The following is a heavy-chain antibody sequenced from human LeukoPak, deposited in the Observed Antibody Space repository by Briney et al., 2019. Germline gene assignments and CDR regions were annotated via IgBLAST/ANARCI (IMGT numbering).Heavy chain of an antibody. CDR1: GFTVTDNY. CDR3: VSHSNSLTSYSFDY. CDR2: IYSGGNT. Sequence: GGSLRLSCAASGFTVTDNYMSWVRQAPGKGLEWVSIIYSGGNTYYSDSVKGRFTLSRDHSKNTLSLQMNSQRAEDTAVYYCVSHSNSLTSYSFDYWGQGTLVTVSS. D-gene: IGHD3-9*01. J-gene: IGHJ4*02. V-gene: IGHV3-53*01.